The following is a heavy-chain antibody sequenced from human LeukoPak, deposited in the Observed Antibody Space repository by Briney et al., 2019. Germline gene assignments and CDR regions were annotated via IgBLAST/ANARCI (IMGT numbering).Heavy chain of an antibody. CDR2: ISAYNGNT. V-gene: IGHV1-18*01. D-gene: IGHD1-26*01. CDR1: GYTFTSYG. J-gene: IGHJ4*02. Sequence: ASVKVSCEASGYTFTSYGISWVRQAPGQGLEWMGWISAYNGNTNYAQKLQGRVTMTTDTSTSTAYMELRSLRSEDTAVYYCARGPPWELLEAGIDYWGQGTLVTVSS. CDR3: ARGPPWELLEAGIDY.